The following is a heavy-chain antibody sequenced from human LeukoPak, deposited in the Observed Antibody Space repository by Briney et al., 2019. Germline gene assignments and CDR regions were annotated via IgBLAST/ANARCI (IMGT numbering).Heavy chain of an antibody. D-gene: IGHD2-21*01. CDR2: IYYSGST. V-gene: IGHV4-39*01. J-gene: IGHJ3*02. Sequence: SETLSLTCTVSGGSISSSSYYWGWIRQPPGKGLEWIGSIYYSGSTYYNPSLKSRVTISVDTSKNQFSLKLSSVTAADTAVYYCARGHRGGDCLSLCAMASPPYDAFDIWGQGTMVTVSS. CDR3: ARGHRGGDCLSLCAMASPPYDAFDI. CDR1: GGSISSSSYY.